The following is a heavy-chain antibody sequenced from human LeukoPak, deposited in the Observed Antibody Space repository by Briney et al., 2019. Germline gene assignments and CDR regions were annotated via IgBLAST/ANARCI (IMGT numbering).Heavy chain of an antibody. CDR2: IYTSGST. Sequence: PSQTLSLTCTVSGGSISSGTYYWSWIRQPAGKGLEWIGRIYTSGSTNYSPSLKSRVTISVDTSKNQFSLKLSSVTAADTAVYYCARSPTVTTPYYYYYMDVWGKGTTVIISS. CDR3: ARSPTVTTPYYYYYMDV. V-gene: IGHV4-61*02. CDR1: GGSISSGTYY. J-gene: IGHJ6*03. D-gene: IGHD4-17*01.